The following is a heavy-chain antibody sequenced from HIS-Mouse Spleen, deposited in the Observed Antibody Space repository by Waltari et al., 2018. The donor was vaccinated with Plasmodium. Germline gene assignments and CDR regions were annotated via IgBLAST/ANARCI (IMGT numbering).Heavy chain of an antibody. CDR1: GFSLSTSGMC. J-gene: IGHJ6*02. Sequence: QVTLRESGPALVKPTQTLTLTCTFSGFSLSTSGMCVTWIRQPPGKALEWLARIDWDEYKYYSTSLKTRLTISKDTSKNQVVLTMTNMDPVDTATYYCARTTYSSSSAKYYYYGMDVWGQGTTVTVSS. D-gene: IGHD6-6*01. CDR2: IDWDEYK. CDR3: ARTTYSSSSAKYYYYGMDV. V-gene: IGHV2-70*15.